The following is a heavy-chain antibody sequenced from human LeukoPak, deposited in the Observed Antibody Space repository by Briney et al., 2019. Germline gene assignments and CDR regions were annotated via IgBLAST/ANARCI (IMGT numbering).Heavy chain of an antibody. Sequence: GGSLRLSCAVSGFTFSGFWMSWSRQAPGKGLEWVSAISAGGGNTYYADSVKGRFTISRDNSKNTLFLEMNSLRAEDTAVYYCAKEYSVRNQFDYWGQGTLVAVSS. D-gene: IGHD1-14*01. CDR3: AKEYSVRNQFDY. CDR1: GFTFSGFW. CDR2: ISAGGGNT. V-gene: IGHV3-23*01. J-gene: IGHJ4*02.